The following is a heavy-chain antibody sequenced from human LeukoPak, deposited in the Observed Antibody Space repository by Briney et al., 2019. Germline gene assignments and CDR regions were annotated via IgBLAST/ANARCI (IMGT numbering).Heavy chain of an antibody. CDR2: INHSGST. J-gene: IGHJ4*02. D-gene: IGHD3-3*01. CDR1: GGSISSGSYY. V-gene: IGHV4-39*01. Sequence: SQTLSLTCTVSGGSISSGSYYWSWIRQPPGKGLEWIGEINHSGSTNYNPSLKSRVTISVDTSKNQFSLKLSSVTAADTAVYYCARHRLLRSPSSAIDYWGQGTLVTVSS. CDR3: ARHRLLRSPSSAIDY.